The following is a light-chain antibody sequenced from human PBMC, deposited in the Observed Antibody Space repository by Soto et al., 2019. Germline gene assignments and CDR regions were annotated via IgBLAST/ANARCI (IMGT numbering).Light chain of an antibody. CDR2: DAS. CDR3: QQRGNWPLT. CDR1: QSVSSN. V-gene: IGKV3-11*01. Sequence: EIVLTQSPATLSLSPGERATLSCRASQSVSSNLAWYQQKPGQAPRLLMYDASNRATGIPARFSGSGSGTDFTLTISSLEPEDFAVYYCQQRGNWPLTFGGGTKVEIK. J-gene: IGKJ4*01.